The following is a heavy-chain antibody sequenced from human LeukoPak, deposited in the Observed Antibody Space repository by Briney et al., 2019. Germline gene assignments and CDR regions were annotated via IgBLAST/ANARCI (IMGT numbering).Heavy chain of an antibody. V-gene: IGHV4-4*09. J-gene: IGHJ4*02. D-gene: IGHD4-17*01. Sequence: SETLSLTCTVSGCSISSYYWSWIRQPPGKAMEWIGYIYTSGSTNYNPSLKSRVTISVDTSKNQFSLKLSSVTAADTAVYYCARLSGDPLSFDYWGQGTLVTVSS. CDR3: ARLSGDPLSFDY. CDR2: IYTSGST. CDR1: GCSISSYY.